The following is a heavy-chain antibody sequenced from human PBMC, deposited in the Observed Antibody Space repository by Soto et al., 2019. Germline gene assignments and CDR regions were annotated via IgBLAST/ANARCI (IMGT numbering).Heavy chain of an antibody. J-gene: IGHJ4*02. CDR1: GGSFSGYY. CDR2: INHSGST. CDR3: ARRLCIAAAGTVADY. V-gene: IGHV4-34*01. Sequence: SETLSLTCAVYGGSFSGYYWSWIRQPPGKGLEWIGEINHSGSTNYNPSLKSRVTISVDTSKNQFSLKLSSVTAADTAVYYCARRLCIAAAGTVADYWGQGTLVTVSS. D-gene: IGHD6-13*01.